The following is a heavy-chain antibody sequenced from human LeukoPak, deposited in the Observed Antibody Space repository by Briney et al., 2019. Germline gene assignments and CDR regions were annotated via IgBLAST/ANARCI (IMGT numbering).Heavy chain of an antibody. J-gene: IGHJ6*03. CDR2: IRSKANSYAT. V-gene: IGHV3-73*01. CDR3: TSNPSVGYCSSTSCYPYYYYYYMDV. D-gene: IGHD2-2*01. Sequence: SGGSLRLSCAASGFTFSGSAMHWVRQASGKGLEWVGRIRSKANSYATAYAASVKGRFTISRDGSKNTAYLQMNSLKTEDTAVYYCTSNPSVGYCSSTSCYPYYYYYYMDVWGKGTTVTVSS. CDR1: GFTFSGSA.